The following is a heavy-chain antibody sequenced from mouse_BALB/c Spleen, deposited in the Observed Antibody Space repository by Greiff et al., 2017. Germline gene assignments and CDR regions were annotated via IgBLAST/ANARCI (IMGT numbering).Heavy chain of an antibody. J-gene: IGHJ3*01. V-gene: IGHV14-1*02. CDR3: ARGGKNWDEIAY. Sequence: VQLQQSGAELVRPGALVKLSCKASGFNIKDYYMHWVKQRPEQGLEWIGWIDPENGNTIYDPKFQGKASITADTSSNTAYLQLSSLTSDDSAVYFCARGGKNWDEIAYWGQGTLVTVSA. CDR2: IDPENGNT. CDR1: GFNIKDYY. D-gene: IGHD4-1*01.